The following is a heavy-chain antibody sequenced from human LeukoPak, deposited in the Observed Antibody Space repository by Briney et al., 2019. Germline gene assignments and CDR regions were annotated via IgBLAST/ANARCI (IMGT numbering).Heavy chain of an antibody. CDR2: MNPNSGYT. CDR3: ARGGSSYNDEHEEFDY. CDR1: GYTFTNYA. J-gene: IGHJ4*02. D-gene: IGHD3-22*01. V-gene: IGHV1-8*02. Sequence: ASVKVSCKASGYTFTNYAMHWVRQAPGQRLEWMGWMNPNSGYTGYEQKFQGRVTMTRDTSTSTAYMELSSLRSEDTAVYYCARGGSSYNDEHEEFDYWGQGTVVTVSS.